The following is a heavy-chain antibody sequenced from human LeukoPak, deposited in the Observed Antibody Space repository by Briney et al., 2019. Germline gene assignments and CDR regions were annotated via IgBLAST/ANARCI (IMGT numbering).Heavy chain of an antibody. J-gene: IGHJ4*02. CDR3: ATLPLTMVVVVSHPRTDY. CDR1: GYTFTSYA. Sequence: ASVKVSCKASGYTFTSYAMHWVRQAPGQRLEWMGWINAGNGNTKYSQKFQGRVTITRDTSASTAYMELSSLRSEDTAVYYCATLPLTMVVVVSHPRTDYWGQGTLVTVSS. D-gene: IGHD3-22*01. V-gene: IGHV1-3*01. CDR2: INAGNGNT.